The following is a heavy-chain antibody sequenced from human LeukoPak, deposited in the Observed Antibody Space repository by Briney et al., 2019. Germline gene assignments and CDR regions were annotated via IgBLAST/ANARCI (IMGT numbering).Heavy chain of an antibody. Sequence: GGSLRLSCAASGFTFNIYGIHWVRQAPGKGLEWLAYITPEGSSQYYADSVKGRFTFSRDNSKNILYLQMHSLRAEDTAVYYCAGLGYCSGGSCERPPDYWGQGTLVTVSS. J-gene: IGHJ4*02. V-gene: IGHV3-30*02. D-gene: IGHD2-15*01. CDR3: AGLGYCSGGSCERPPDY. CDR2: ITPEGSSQ. CDR1: GFTFNIYG.